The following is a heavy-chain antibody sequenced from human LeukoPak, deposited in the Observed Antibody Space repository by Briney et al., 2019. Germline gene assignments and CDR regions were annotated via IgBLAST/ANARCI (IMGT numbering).Heavy chain of an antibody. Sequence: ASVKVSCKASGYTFTSYGITWVRQAPGQGLEWMGWISPNTGDTVSAQKLQDRVTMTTDTSTSTAFMELRSLRFDDTAVYFCARAPSGTAFGPGDYWGQGTLVTVSS. J-gene: IGHJ4*02. V-gene: IGHV1-18*01. CDR1: GYTFTSYG. CDR3: ARAPSGTAFGPGDY. D-gene: IGHD3-3*02. CDR2: ISPNTGDT.